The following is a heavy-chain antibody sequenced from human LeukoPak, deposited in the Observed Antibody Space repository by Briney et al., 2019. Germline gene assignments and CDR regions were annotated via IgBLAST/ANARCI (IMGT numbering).Heavy chain of an antibody. CDR3: TSWGDTTAEYFQR. J-gene: IGHJ1*01. CDR1: GFTFNRCW. D-gene: IGHD2-21*02. CDR2: INPDGRDT. V-gene: IGHV3-7*01. Sequence: GGSLRLSCVVSGFTFNRCWMNWVRQAPGKGLEWVAHINPDGRDTYYVDSVKGRFTISRDNAQNSMYLQMNGLRVEDTAVYYCTSWGDTTAEYFQRWGQGTLVTVSS.